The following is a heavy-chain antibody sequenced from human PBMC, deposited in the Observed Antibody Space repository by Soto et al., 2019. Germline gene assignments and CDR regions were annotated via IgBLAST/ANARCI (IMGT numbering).Heavy chain of an antibody. CDR3: ASSRVVTTYLDY. D-gene: IGHD2-21*02. V-gene: IGHV4-30-2*06. Sequence: QLQLQESGSRLVKPSQTLSLTCAVSGGSISRAGYSWSWIRQSPGKGLEWIGYVYNSGSTIYNPSDKSRLTISVDRYKNQLALQLNSVTAADTAVYYCASSRVVTTYLDYWGQGTRVTVSS. J-gene: IGHJ4*02. CDR1: GGSISRAGYS. CDR2: VYNSGST.